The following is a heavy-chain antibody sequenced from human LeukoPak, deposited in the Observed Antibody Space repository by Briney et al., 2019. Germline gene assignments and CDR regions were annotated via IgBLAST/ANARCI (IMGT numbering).Heavy chain of an antibody. CDR2: IYYSGST. CDR3: ARDSYTGGWYYFDY. Sequence: SETLSLTCTVSGGSISSYYWSWIRQPPGKGLEWIGYIYYSGSTNYNPSLKSRVTISIDTSKNQFSLKLSSVTAADTAVYYCARDSYTGGWYYFDYWGQGTLVTVSS. J-gene: IGHJ4*02. V-gene: IGHV4-59*01. CDR1: GGSISSYY. D-gene: IGHD2-8*02.